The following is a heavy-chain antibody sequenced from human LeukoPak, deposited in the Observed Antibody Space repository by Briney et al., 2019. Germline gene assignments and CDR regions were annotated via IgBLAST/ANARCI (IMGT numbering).Heavy chain of an antibody. CDR2: IYYSGST. Sequence: SETLSLTCTVSGGSISSHYWSWIRQPPGKGLEWSGYIYYSGSTNYNPSLKSRVTISVDTSKNQFSLKLSSVTAADPAVYYCARDEDDILTGHGAFDIWGQGTMVTVSS. D-gene: IGHD3-9*01. J-gene: IGHJ3*02. CDR3: ARDEDDILTGHGAFDI. V-gene: IGHV4-59*11. CDR1: GGSISSHY.